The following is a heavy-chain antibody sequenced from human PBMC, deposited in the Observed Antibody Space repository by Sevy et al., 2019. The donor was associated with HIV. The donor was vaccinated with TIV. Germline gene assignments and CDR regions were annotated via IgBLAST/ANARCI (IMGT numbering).Heavy chain of an antibody. J-gene: IGHJ6*02. D-gene: IGHD6-25*01. CDR1: GYTFTSYD. Sequence: ASVKVSCKASGYTFTSYDINWVRQATGQGLEWMGWMNPNSGNTGYGQKFRGRVIMTRNTSISTAYMELSSLRSEDTAVYYCARDLAAVADYYYYGMDVWGQGTTVTVSS. CDR3: ARDLAAVADYYYYGMDV. V-gene: IGHV1-8*01. CDR2: MNPNSGNT.